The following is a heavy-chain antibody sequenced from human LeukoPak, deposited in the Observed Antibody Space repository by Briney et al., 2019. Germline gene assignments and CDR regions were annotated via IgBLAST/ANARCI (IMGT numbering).Heavy chain of an antibody. V-gene: IGHV3-23*01. D-gene: IGHD2-2*01. CDR2: ISGSGGST. CDR3: AKGSTRGYYYYYGMDV. J-gene: IGHJ6*04. CDR1: GFTFSSYA. Sequence: GGSLRLSCAASGFTFSSYAMSWVRQAPGKGLELVSAISGSGGSTYYADSVEGRFTISRDNSKNTLYLQMNSLRAEDTAVYYCAKGSTRGYYYYYGMDVWGKGTTVTVSS.